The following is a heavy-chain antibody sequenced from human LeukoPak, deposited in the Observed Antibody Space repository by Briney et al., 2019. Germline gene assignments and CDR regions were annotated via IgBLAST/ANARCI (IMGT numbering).Heavy chain of an antibody. V-gene: IGHV3-48*01. CDR1: GFTFSNYG. D-gene: IGHD3-10*01. CDR3: ARDGSGRVPEMSAPDY. CDR2: IRSSSRTI. Sequence: PGGSLRLSCAASGFTFSNYGMHWVRQAPGEGLEWVSYIRSSSRTIYYADSVKGRFTISRDNAKNSLFLQMNSLRAEDTAVYYCARDGSGRVPEMSAPDYWGQGTLVTVSS. J-gene: IGHJ4*02.